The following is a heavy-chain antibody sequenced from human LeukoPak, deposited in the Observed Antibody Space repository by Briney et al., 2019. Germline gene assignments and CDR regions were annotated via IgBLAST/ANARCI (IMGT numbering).Heavy chain of an antibody. V-gene: IGHV3-48*03. Sequence: PGGSLRLSCAASGFTFSSYEMNWVRQAPGKGLEWVSYISSSGSTIYYADSVKGRFTISRDNAKNSLYLQMNSLRAEDTAAYYCARTNRNTAMAMDVWGQGTTVTVSS. CDR3: ARTNRNTAMAMDV. J-gene: IGHJ6*02. CDR1: GFTFSSYE. D-gene: IGHD5-18*01. CDR2: ISSSGSTI.